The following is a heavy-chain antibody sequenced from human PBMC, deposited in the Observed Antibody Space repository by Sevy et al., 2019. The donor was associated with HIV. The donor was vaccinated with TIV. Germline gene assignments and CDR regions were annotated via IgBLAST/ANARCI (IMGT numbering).Heavy chain of an antibody. D-gene: IGHD3-22*01. J-gene: IGHJ4*02. CDR3: ASEMYYYDSSGYYTPNYFDY. CDR2: ISSSSSYI. CDR1: GFAFSSYS. V-gene: IGHV3-21*01. Sequence: GGSLRLSCAASGFAFSSYSMNWVSQAPGKGLEWVSSISSSSSYIYYADSVKGRFTISRDNAKNSLYLQMNSLRAEDTAVYYCASEMYYYDSSGYYTPNYFDYWGQGTLVTVSS.